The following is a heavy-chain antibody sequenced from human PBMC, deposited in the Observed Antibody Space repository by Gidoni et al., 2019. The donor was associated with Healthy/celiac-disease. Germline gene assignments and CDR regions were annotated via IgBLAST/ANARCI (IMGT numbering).Heavy chain of an antibody. V-gene: IGHV4-59*01. J-gene: IGHJ6*03. Sequence: QVQLQESGPGLVKPSETLSLTCTVSGGSISSYYWSWIRQPPGKGLEWIGYIYYSGSTNYNPSLKSRVTISVDTSKNQFSLKLSSVTAADTAVYYCARSFIITGYYYYMDVWGKGTTVTVSS. CDR1: GGSISSYY. CDR2: IYYSGST. CDR3: ARSFIITGYYYYMDV. D-gene: IGHD3-16*02.